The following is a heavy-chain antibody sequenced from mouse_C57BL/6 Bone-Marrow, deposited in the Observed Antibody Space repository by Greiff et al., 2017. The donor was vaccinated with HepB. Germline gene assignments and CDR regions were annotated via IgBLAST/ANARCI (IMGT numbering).Heavy chain of an antibody. Sequence: EVQLQQSGAELVRPGASVKLSCTASGFNIKDYYMHWVKQRPEQGLEWIGRIDPEDGDTEYAPKFQGKATMTADTSSNTAYLQLSSLTSEDTAVYYCTHDGYFYAMDYWGQGTSVTVSS. CDR1: GFNIKDYY. J-gene: IGHJ4*01. CDR3: THDGYFYAMDY. CDR2: IDPEDGDT. V-gene: IGHV14-1*01. D-gene: IGHD2-3*01.